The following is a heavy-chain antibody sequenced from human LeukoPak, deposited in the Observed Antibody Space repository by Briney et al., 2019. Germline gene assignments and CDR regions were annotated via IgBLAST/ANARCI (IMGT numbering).Heavy chain of an antibody. Sequence: PSETLSLTCTVSGGSISSGGYYWSWIRQPPGKGLEWIGYIYHSGSTYYNPSLKSRVTISVDTSKNQFSLKLSSVTAADTAVYYCARDRGYCSSTSCYEFPLYYYGMDVWGQGTTVTVSS. J-gene: IGHJ6*02. V-gene: IGHV4-30-2*01. CDR2: IYHSGST. D-gene: IGHD2-2*03. CDR3: ARDRGYCSSTSCYEFPLYYYGMDV. CDR1: GGSISSGGYY.